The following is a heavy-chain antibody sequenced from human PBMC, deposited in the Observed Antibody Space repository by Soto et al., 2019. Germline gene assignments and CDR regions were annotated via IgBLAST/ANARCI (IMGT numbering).Heavy chain of an antibody. Sequence: GGSLRLSCAASGFTFSSYAMSWVRQAPGKGLEWVSVIYSGGSTYYADSVKGRFTIARDNSKNTLYLQMNSLRAEDTAVYYCARVHSRGYDSSGYPYDSFDIWGQGTMVTVSS. CDR1: GFTFSSYA. CDR3: ARVHSRGYDSSGYPYDSFDI. D-gene: IGHD3-22*01. CDR2: IYSGGST. V-gene: IGHV3-66*01. J-gene: IGHJ3*02.